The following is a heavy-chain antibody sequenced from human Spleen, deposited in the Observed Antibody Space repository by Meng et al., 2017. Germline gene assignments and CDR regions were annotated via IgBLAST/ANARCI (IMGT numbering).Heavy chain of an antibody. V-gene: IGHV1-2*02. CDR1: GYTFTHYY. D-gene: IGHD6-13*01. CDR2: IHPRTGGT. CDR3: ARDEDISAAGKLFGDY. Sequence: QVRLGQSGAEVKKPWASVKVSCKASGYTFTHYYIQWGRQAPGQGLEWMGWIHPRTGGTNYALKFQGRVTMTGDTSISTAYMELSGLRSDDTAMYYCARDEDISAAGKLFGDYWGHGTLVTVSS. J-gene: IGHJ4*01.